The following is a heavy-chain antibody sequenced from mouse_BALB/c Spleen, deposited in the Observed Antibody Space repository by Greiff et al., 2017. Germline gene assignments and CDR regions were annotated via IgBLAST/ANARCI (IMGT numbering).Heavy chain of an antibody. Sequence: EVKLMESGGGLVKPGGSLKLSCAASGFTFSDYYMYWVRQTPEKRLEWVATISDGGSYTYYPDSVKGRFTISRDNAKNNLYLQMSSLKSEDTAMYYCARAGDDYDYAMDYWGQGTSVTVSS. CDR1: GFTFSDYY. D-gene: IGHD2-4*01. CDR2: ISDGGSYT. V-gene: IGHV5-4*02. J-gene: IGHJ4*01. CDR3: ARAGDDYDYAMDY.